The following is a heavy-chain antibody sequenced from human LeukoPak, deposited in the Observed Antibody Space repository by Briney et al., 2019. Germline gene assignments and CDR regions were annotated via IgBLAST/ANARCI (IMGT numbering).Heavy chain of an antibody. D-gene: IGHD2-21*01. CDR1: GFTVSSNY. CDR3: AKDYVVGSIDY. J-gene: IGHJ4*02. V-gene: IGHV3-53*01. Sequence: GGSLRLSCAASGFTVSSNYMSWVRQAPGKGLEWVSVIYSGGSTYYADSVKGRFTISRDNAENSLFLQMNSLRAEDTAVYYCAKDYVVGSIDYWGQGTLVTVSS. CDR2: IYSGGST.